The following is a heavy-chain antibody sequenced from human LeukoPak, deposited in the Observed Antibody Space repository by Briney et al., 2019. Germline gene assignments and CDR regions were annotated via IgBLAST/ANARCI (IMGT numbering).Heavy chain of an antibody. J-gene: IGHJ4*02. V-gene: IGHV1-8*01. D-gene: IGHD2-15*01. CDR3: ARTFSCSGGSCYSPFDY. CDR2: MNPNSGNT. Sequence: ASVKVSCKASGYTFTSYDINWVRQATGQGLEWMGWMNPNSGNTGYAQKFQGRVTMTRNTSISTAYMELSSLRSEDTAVYYCARTFSCSGGSCYSPFDYWGRGTLVTVSS. CDR1: GYTFTSYD.